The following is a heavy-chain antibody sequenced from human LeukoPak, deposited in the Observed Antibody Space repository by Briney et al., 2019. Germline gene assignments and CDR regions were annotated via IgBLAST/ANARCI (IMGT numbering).Heavy chain of an antibody. Sequence: GGSLRLSCAASGFTFSSYGMHWVRQAPGKGLEWVAVISYDGSNKYYADSVKGRFTISRDNSKNTLYLQMNSLRAEDTAVYYCAHSGSYQNWFDPWGQGTLVTVSS. CDR3: AHSGSYQNWFDP. J-gene: IGHJ5*02. D-gene: IGHD1-26*01. CDR1: GFTFSSYG. CDR2: ISYDGSNK. V-gene: IGHV3-30*03.